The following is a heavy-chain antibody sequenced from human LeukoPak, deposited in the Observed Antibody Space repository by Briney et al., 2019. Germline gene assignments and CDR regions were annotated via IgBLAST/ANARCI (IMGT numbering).Heavy chain of an antibody. V-gene: IGHV4-34*01. CDR2: INHSGST. J-gene: IGHJ3*02. CDR1: GGSFSGYY. Sequence: KASETLSLTCAVYGGSFSGYYWSWIRQPPGKGLEWIGEINHSGSTNYNPSLKSRVTISVDTSKNQFSLKLSSVTAADTAVYCCARKRYYGDYVLMGAFDIWGQGTMVTVSS. CDR3: ARKRYYGDYVLMGAFDI. D-gene: IGHD4-17*01.